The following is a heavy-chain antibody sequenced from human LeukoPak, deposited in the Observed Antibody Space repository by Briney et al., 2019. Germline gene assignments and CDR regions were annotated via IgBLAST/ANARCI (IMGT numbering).Heavy chain of an antibody. J-gene: IGHJ6*03. CDR1: GGSFSGYY. CDR2: INHSGST. D-gene: IGHD3-22*01. Sequence: SETLSLTCAVYGGSFSGYYWSWIRQPPGKGLGWIGEINHSGSTNYNPSLKSRVTISVDTSKNQFSLKLSSVTAADTAVYYCARGYSYYDSSGYYYYYYYMDVWGKGTTVTVSS. CDR3: ARGYSYYDSSGYYYYYYYMDV. V-gene: IGHV4-34*01.